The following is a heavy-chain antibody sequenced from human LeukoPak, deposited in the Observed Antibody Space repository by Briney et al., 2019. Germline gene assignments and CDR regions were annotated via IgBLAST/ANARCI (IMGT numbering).Heavy chain of an antibody. CDR1: GASMGNYY. CDR2: IYHSGTTYSGST. Sequence: SETLSLTCNVSGASMGNYYWVWIRQPPGKGLEWIGSIYHSGTTYSGSTYYNPSLKSRVTISLDTSKNQFSLKVGSMTAADTAVYYCARAGGYGLIDYWGQGTMVTVSS. J-gene: IGHJ4*02. CDR3: ARAGGYGLIDY. D-gene: IGHD5-18*01. V-gene: IGHV4-39*07.